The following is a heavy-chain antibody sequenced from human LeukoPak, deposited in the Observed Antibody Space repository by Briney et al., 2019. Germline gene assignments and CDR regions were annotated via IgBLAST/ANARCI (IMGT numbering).Heavy chain of an antibody. CDR1: GFAFTNYA. V-gene: IGHV3-23*01. D-gene: IGHD3-9*01. CDR3: AKVPAVLRYFDWLLSDFDY. Sequence: GGSLRLSCAASGFAFTNYAMSWVRQTPGKGLEWVSAISGSGGSTYYADSVKGRFTISRDNSKNTLYLQMNSLRAEDTAVYYCAKVPAVLRYFDWLLSDFDYWGQGTLVTVSS. CDR2: ISGSGGST. J-gene: IGHJ4*02.